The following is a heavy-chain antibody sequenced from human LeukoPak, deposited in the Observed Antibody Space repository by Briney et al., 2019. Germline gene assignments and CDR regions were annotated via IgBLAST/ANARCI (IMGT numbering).Heavy chain of an antibody. CDR1: GFTFSNAW. V-gene: IGHV4-34*01. Sequence: GSLRLSCAASGFTFSNAWMSWIRQPPGKGLEWIGEITPSGSTNYSPSLKHRVSISIDTSKKKLSLRLTSVTAADSAVYYCASSFYYDSRDYWGQGTLVTVSS. CDR3: ASSFYYDSRDY. CDR2: ITPSGST. D-gene: IGHD3-22*01. J-gene: IGHJ4*02.